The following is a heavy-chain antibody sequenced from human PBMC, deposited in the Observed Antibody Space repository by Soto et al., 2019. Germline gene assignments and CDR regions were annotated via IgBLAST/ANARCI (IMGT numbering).Heavy chain of an antibody. D-gene: IGHD3-3*01. V-gene: IGHV3-30*18. J-gene: IGHJ6*03. CDR1: GFTFSSYG. CDR3: AKDLDYDFWSGPQSPFYMDV. Sequence: GRSLRLSYAACGFTFSSYGMHWVRQAPGKGLEWVAVISYDGSNKYYADSVKGRFTISRDNSKNTLYLQMNSLRAEDTAVYYCAKDLDYDFWSGPQSPFYMDVWGKGTTVTVSS. CDR2: ISYDGSNK.